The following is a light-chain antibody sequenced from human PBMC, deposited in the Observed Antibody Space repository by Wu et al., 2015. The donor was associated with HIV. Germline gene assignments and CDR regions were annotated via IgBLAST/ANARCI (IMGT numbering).Light chain of an antibody. J-gene: IGKJ2*01. V-gene: IGKV1-9*01. CDR2: AAS. CDR3: QQVTKYPYT. CDR1: QDIRTY. Sequence: DIQLTQSPSFLSASVGDRVTISCRASQDIRTYLAWYQQKSGKAPNLLIYAASTLQDGVPSRFSGGGSGTEFTLTINSLQPEDFATYFYQQVTKYPYTFGQGTKVEIK.